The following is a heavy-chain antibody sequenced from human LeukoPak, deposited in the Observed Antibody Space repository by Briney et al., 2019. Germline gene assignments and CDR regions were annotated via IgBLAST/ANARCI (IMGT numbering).Heavy chain of an antibody. J-gene: IGHJ6*02. Sequence: GGSLRLSCAASGFTFSRYWMSWVRQAPGKGLEWVANIKQDGSEKYYVDSVKGRFTISRDNAKNSLYLQMNSLRAEDTAVYYCARASGSSPTSDYYYYYGMDVWGQGTTVTVSS. D-gene: IGHD6-13*01. CDR1: GFTFSRYW. CDR3: ARASGSSPTSDYYYYYGMDV. CDR2: IKQDGSEK. V-gene: IGHV3-7*01.